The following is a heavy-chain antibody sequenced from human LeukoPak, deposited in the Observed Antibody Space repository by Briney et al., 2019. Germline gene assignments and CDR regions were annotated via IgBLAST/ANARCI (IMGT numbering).Heavy chain of an antibody. J-gene: IGHJ4*02. D-gene: IGHD1-26*01. CDR3: ASSPVGSYYDFDY. CDR2: ISSSSSYI. V-gene: IGHV3-21*01. Sequence: PGGSLRLSCAASGFTFSSYSMNWVRQAPGKGLEWVSSISSSSSYIYYADSVKGRFTISRDNAKNSLYLQMNSLRAEDTAVYYCASSPVGSYYDFDYWGQGTLVTVSS. CDR1: GFTFSSYS.